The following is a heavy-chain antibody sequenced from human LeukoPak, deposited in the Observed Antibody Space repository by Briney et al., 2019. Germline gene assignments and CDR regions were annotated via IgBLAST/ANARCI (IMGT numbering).Heavy chain of an antibody. CDR2: ISGSGGST. CDR1: GFTFSSYA. J-gene: IGHJ4*02. V-gene: IGHV3-23*01. Sequence: GGSLRLSCAASGFTFSSYAMSWVRQAPGKGLEWVSAISGSGGSTYYADSVKGRFTISRDNSKNTLYLQMNSLRAEDTAVYYCAKNALSGYGSGSYCNYWGQGTLVTVSS. D-gene: IGHD3-10*01. CDR3: AKNALSGYGSGSYCNY.